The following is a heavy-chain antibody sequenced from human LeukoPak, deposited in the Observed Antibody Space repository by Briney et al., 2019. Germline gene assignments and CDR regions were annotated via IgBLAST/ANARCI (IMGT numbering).Heavy chain of an antibody. V-gene: IGHV3-30-3*01. D-gene: IGHD3-3*01. Sequence: GGSLRLSCAASGFTFSSYAMHWVRQAPGKGLEWVAVISYDGSNKYYADSVKGRFTISRDNSKNTLYLQMNSLRAEDTAVYYCASARELRFLEWFSNWGQGTLVIVSS. J-gene: IGHJ4*02. CDR3: ASARELRFLEWFSN. CDR2: ISYDGSNK. CDR1: GFTFSSYA.